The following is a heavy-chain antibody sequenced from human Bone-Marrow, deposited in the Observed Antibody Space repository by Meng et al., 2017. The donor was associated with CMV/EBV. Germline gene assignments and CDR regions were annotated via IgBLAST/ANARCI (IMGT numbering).Heavy chain of an antibody. CDR3: ERDTNYQGPFDI. CDR1: GGSFSSSSYY. J-gene: IGHJ3*02. CDR2: IYYSGST. D-gene: IGHD4/OR15-4a*01. Sequence: GTLRLSCTVSGGSFSSSSYYWGWIRQPPGKGLEWIGSIYYSGSTYYNPSLKSRVTISVDTSKNLFSLKLSSVTAADTAAYYCERDTNYQGPFDIWGQGTMVTVSS. V-gene: IGHV4-39*02.